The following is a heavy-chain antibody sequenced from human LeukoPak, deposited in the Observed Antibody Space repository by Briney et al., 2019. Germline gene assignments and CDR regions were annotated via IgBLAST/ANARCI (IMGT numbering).Heavy chain of an antibody. CDR2: ISGSGGST. V-gene: IGHV3-23*01. D-gene: IGHD3-9*01. CDR1: GFTFSSYG. Sequence: LTGGSLRLSCAASGFTFSSYGMSWVRQAPGKGLEWVSAISGSGGSTYYADSVKGRFTISRDNSKNTLYLQMNSLGVEDTAVYYCAKGTLDWSFPLYFDSWGQGILVTVSS. J-gene: IGHJ4*02. CDR3: AKGTLDWSFPLYFDS.